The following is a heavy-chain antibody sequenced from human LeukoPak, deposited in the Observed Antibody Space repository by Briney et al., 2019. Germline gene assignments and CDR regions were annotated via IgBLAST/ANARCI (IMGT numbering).Heavy chain of an antibody. J-gene: IGHJ6*03. CDR2: ISSSGSTI. V-gene: IGHV3-11*01. CDR1: GFTFSDYY. CDR3: GGDSSSYYYYYMDV. D-gene: IGHD2-21*02. Sequence: SGGSLRLSCAASGFTFSDYYMSWIRQAPGKGLEWVSDISSSGSTIYYADSVKGRFTISRDNAKNSLYLHMNSLRAEDTAVYYCGGDSSSYYYYYMDVWGKGTTVTISS.